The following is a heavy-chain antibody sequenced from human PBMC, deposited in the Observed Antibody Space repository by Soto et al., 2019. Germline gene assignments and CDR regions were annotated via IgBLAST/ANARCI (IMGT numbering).Heavy chain of an antibody. V-gene: IGHV3-33*05. Sequence: QMQLVESGGGVVQPGRSLRLSCVASGFPFREFGMHWVRQAPGKGLEWVALISYDGSDYADSVKGRFTISRDDSRDTLFLHMDPLRPDDTGVYYWARRWNSYFDFWGQGTLVAVSS. CDR3: ARRWNSYFDF. J-gene: IGHJ4*02. CDR2: ISYDGSD. CDR1: GFPFREFG. D-gene: IGHD1-1*01.